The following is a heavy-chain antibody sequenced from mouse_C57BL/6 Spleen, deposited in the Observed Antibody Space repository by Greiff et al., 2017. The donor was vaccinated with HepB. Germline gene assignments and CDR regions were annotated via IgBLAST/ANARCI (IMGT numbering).Heavy chain of an antibody. J-gene: IGHJ1*03. CDR2: ISSGGDYI. CDR1: GFTFSSYA. CDR3: TRDRTGKRYFDV. V-gene: IGHV5-9-1*02. D-gene: IGHD4-1*01. Sequence: EVQLVESGEGLVKPGGSLKLSCAASGFTFSSYAMSWVRQTPEKRLEWVAYISSGGDYIYYADTVKGRFTISRDNARNTLYLQMSSLKSEDTAMYYCTRDRTGKRYFDVWGTVTTVTVSS.